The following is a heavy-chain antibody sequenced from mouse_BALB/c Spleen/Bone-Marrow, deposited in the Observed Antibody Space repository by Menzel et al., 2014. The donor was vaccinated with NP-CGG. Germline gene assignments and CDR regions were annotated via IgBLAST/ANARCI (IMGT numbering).Heavy chain of an antibody. CDR1: EYEFPSHD. Sequence: EVKLVESGGGLVQPGESLKLSCESNEYEFPSHDMSWVRKTPEKRLELVAAINSVGGSTYYPDTMERRFIISRDNTKKTLYLQMSSLRSEDTALYYCARHNYRYDDYAMDYWGQGTSVTVSS. D-gene: IGHD2-14*01. CDR3: ARHNYRYDDYAMDY. CDR2: INSVGGST. J-gene: IGHJ4*01. V-gene: IGHV5-2*01.